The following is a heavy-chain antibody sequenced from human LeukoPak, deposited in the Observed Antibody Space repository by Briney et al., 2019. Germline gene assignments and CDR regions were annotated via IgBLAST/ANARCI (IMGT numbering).Heavy chain of an antibody. CDR1: GGSISSGSYY. V-gene: IGHV4-39*02. D-gene: IGHD2-2*01. CDR3: ARDLPVVVPAAYFHAFDI. J-gene: IGHJ3*02. CDR2: IDYSGST. Sequence: SETLSLTCTVSGGSISSGSYYWSWIRQPPGKGLEWIGSIDYSGSTYYNPSLKSRVTISVDTSKNQFSLKLSSVTAADTAVYYCARDLPVVVPAAYFHAFDIWGQGTMVTVSS.